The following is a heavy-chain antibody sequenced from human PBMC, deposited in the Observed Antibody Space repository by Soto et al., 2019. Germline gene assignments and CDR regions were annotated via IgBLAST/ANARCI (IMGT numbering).Heavy chain of an antibody. CDR2: IWYDGSHE. J-gene: IGHJ4*02. V-gene: IGHV3-33*01. CDR3: ARGAVAGATYYFDC. D-gene: IGHD2-15*01. CDR1: GFTFSYSA. Sequence: QVQLVESGGGVVQPGRSLRLSCAASGFTFSYSAMHWVRQAPGKGLEWVAVIWYDGSHENYGDSVKGRFTISRDNSKNTLYQQMNSLRAEDTATYYCARGAVAGATYYFDCWGQGTLVTVSS.